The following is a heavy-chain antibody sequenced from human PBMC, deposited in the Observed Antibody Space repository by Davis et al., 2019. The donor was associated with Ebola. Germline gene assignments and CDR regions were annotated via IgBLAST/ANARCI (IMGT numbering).Heavy chain of an antibody. J-gene: IGHJ6*03. CDR1: GFTFSSYG. D-gene: IGHD3-3*01. V-gene: IGHV3-30*03. CDR2: ISYDGSNK. Sequence: PGGSLRLSCATSGFTFSSYGMHWVRQAPGKGLEWVAVISYDGSNKYYADSVKGRFTISRDNSKNTLYLQMNSLRAEDTAVYYCARGDDFWSGSYYYMDVWGKGTTVTVSS. CDR3: ARGDDFWSGSYYYMDV.